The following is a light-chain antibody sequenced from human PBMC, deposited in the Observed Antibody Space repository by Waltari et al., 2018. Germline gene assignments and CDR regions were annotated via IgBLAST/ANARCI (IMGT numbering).Light chain of an antibody. CDR3: QSYDSSLSGVV. Sequence: QSVLTQPPSVSAAPGQRVTISCTGSSSNIGAGYDVQWYQHLPGAAPELLIYANTNRPSWVPDRISASKSGTSASLAIPGLQAADEAVYYCQSYDSSLSGVVFGGGTKLTVL. J-gene: IGLJ2*01. CDR2: ANT. CDR1: SSNIGAGYD. V-gene: IGLV1-40*01.